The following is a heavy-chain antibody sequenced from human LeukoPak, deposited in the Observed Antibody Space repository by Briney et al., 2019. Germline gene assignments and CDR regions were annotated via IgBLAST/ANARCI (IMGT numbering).Heavy chain of an antibody. V-gene: IGHV3-15*01. CDR1: GFTFSNAW. CDR2: IKSKTDGGTT. Sequence: PGGSPRLYRAASGFTFSNAWMCWVRPAPGKGLEGVGRIKSKTDGGTTDYAAPVKGRFTISRDDSKNTLYLQMNSLKAEDTAVYYCTTDPAGETFDYWGQGTLVTVSS. CDR3: TTDPAGETFDY. D-gene: IGHD3-10*01. J-gene: IGHJ4*02.